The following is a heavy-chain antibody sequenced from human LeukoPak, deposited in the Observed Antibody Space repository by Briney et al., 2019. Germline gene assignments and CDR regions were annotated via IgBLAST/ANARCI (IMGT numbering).Heavy chain of an antibody. CDR1: GYTFTGYY. J-gene: IGHJ5*02. CDR3: ARAPGLWFGELYGWFEP. V-gene: IGHV1-2*02. D-gene: IGHD3-10*01. Sequence: GAAVEVSCKASGYTFTGYYMHWVRQAPGQGLEWMEWINPNSGGTNYAQKIQGRVTMTRDTSISTAYLELSRLRSDDTAVYYCARAPGLWFGELYGWFEPWGEGTLVSVSS. CDR2: INPNSGGT.